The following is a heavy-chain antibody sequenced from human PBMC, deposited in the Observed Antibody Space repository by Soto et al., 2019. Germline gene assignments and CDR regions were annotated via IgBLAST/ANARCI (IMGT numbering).Heavy chain of an antibody. CDR3: ARELSAWYFDL. J-gene: IGHJ2*01. V-gene: IGHV3-11*01. CDR2: IRASGTIM. Sequence: QVQLVESGGGLVKPGGSLRLSCTPSGFTFGDYYMSWIRQAPGTGLEWVSYIRASGTIMNYADSVKGRFTISRDNAKNSMYLQMNSLRADDTAIYYCARELSAWYFDLWGRGTLVTVSS. CDR1: GFTFGDYY.